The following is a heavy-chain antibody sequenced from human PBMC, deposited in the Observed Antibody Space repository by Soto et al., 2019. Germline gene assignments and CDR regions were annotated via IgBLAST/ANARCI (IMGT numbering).Heavy chain of an antibody. V-gene: IGHV3-23*01. D-gene: IGHD2-21*01. CDR2: ISGSGIST. J-gene: IGHJ4*02. CDR3: ARDKFAD. Sequence: GGSLRLACAASGLTFSSSAMYWVRQAPGKGLEWVSGISGSGISTYYADSVKGRFTISRDNSKNTLYLQMSSLRVEDTAVYYCARDKFADWGQGTLVTVSS. CDR1: GLTFSSSA.